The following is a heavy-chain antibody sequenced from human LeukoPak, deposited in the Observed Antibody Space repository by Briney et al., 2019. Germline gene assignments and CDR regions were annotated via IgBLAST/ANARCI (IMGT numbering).Heavy chain of an antibody. CDR3: ATRSPLVDAIL. D-gene: IGHD5-12*01. CDR2: IYHTGTT. J-gene: IGHJ4*02. Sequence: SGTLSLTCFVSGGSISNGNWCTWVRQPPGKGLEWIGEIYHTGTTNYNASLESRATISIDESTNRFSLNLRSVTAADTAVYYRATRSPLVDAILWGQGTLVTVSS. CDR1: GGSISNGNW. V-gene: IGHV4-4*02.